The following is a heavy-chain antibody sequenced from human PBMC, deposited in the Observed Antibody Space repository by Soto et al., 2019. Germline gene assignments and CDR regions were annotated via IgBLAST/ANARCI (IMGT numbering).Heavy chain of an antibody. Sequence: XXSLRLSCAASGLTFSRYSMHWVRQAPGKGLEGVSYIRSSRSTIYYAASVKGRFTISRDNAKNSLYLQMNSLRAEDTALYYCAFGEESRYYYYGMDVWGQGTTVTVSS. V-gene: IGHV3-48*01. CDR1: GLTFSRYS. J-gene: IGHJ6*02. CDR2: IRSSRSTI. D-gene: IGHD3-10*01. CDR3: AFGEESRYYYYGMDV.